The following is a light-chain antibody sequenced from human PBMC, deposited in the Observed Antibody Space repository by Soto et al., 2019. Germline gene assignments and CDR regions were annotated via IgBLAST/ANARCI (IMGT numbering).Light chain of an antibody. J-gene: IGKJ1*01. CDR1: QNIFSNY. CDR3: QQYGRSWT. Sequence: DIVLTQSPDTVSVSPGERVTLSCRASQNIFSNYLAWYQQEPGQAPRLLIYGASTRATGIADRFSGGGSGTDFTLTISRLEPEDFAVYHCQQYGRSWTFGQGTKVDI. CDR2: GAS. V-gene: IGKV3-20*01.